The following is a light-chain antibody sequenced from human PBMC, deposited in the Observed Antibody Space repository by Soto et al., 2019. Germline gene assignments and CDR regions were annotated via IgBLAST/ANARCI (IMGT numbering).Light chain of an antibody. CDR3: QQYGGSPIT. Sequence: EIVMTQSPATLSVSPGERATLSCRASQSVSSNLAWYQQKPGQAPRLLIYGASTRATGIPARFSGSGSGTDFTLTINNLEPEDFAVYYCQQYGGSPITFGLGTRLEI. V-gene: IGKV3-15*01. CDR1: QSVSSN. CDR2: GAS. J-gene: IGKJ5*01.